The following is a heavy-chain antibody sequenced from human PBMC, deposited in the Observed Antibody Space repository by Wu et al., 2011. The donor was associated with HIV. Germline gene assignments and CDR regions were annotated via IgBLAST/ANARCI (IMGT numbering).Heavy chain of an antibody. J-gene: IGHJ6*02. Sequence: QVQLVQSGSEVKKPGASVQVSCRASGYSFSNFYMHWVRQAPGQGLEWMGRINPSGGSTNNAQKFQGRVTMTRDTSTSTVYMELSSLRSEDTAVYYCARDRPPDGGYGHSYYFYGMDVWGQGTTVTVSS. CDR2: INPSGGST. CDR3: ARDRPPDGGYGHSYYFYGMDV. D-gene: IGHD3-10*01. CDR1: GYSFSNFY. V-gene: IGHV1-46*01.